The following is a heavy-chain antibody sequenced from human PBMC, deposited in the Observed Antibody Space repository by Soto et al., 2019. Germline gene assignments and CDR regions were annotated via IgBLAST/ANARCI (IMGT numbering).Heavy chain of an antibody. J-gene: IGHJ4*02. V-gene: IGHV3-7*01. D-gene: IGHD6-19*01. CDR3: ARAGAVAGFDY. CDR1: GFTFSSYW. Sequence: GGSLRLSCAASGFTFSSYWKSWVRQAPGKGLEWVANIKQDGSEKYYVDSVKGRFTISRDNAKNSLYLQMNSLRAEDTAVYYCARAGAVAGFDYWGQGTLVTVSS. CDR2: IKQDGSEK.